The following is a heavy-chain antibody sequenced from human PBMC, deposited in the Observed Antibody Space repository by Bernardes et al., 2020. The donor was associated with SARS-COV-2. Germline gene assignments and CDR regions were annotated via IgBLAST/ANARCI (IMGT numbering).Heavy chain of an antibody. CDR3: AKERGDYAVCNWFDS. Sequence: EESLFLSCSASGFTFSNYAMSWVRQAPGKGLEWVSAIYGGAYNTYYADSVKGRFTISRENSKNTLYLQMNSLRAEDTALYYCAKERGDYAVCNWFDSWGQGTLVTVAS. J-gene: IGHJ5*01. V-gene: IGHV3-23*01. CDR2: IYGGAYNT. CDR1: GFTFSNYA. D-gene: IGHD4-17*01.